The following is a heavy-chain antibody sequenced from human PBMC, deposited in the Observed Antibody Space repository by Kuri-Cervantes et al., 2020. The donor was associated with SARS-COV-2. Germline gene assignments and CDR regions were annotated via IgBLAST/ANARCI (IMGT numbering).Heavy chain of an antibody. CDR3: ARPIAAAEYYFDY. CDR2: IIPLFSTT. Sequence: SVKVSCKASGRTFSNYAFSWVRQAPGQGLEWMGGIIPLFSTTNYAQRFQGRVTITMDESTNTVYMELSSLTSEDTAVYYCARPIAAAEYYFDYWGQGTLVTVSS. V-gene: IGHV1-69*05. J-gene: IGHJ4*02. CDR1: GRTFSNYA. D-gene: IGHD6-13*01.